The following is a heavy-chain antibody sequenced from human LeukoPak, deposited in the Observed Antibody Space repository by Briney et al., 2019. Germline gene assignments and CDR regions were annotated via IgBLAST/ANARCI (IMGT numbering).Heavy chain of an antibody. D-gene: IGHD3-10*01. CDR3: ARGVRGSGNFDY. Sequence: PGGSLRLSCAASGFTFSSYAMYWVRQAPGTGLEWVAVISYDGNNKYYADSVKGRFTISRDNSKNTLYLQMNSLRAEDTAVYYCARGVRGSGNFDYWGQGTLVTVSS. V-gene: IGHV3-30-3*01. CDR1: GFTFSSYA. CDR2: ISYDGNNK. J-gene: IGHJ4*02.